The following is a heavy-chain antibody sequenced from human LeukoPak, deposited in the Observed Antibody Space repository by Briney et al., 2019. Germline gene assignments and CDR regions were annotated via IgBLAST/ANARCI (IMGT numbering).Heavy chain of an antibody. Sequence: GGSLRLSCAASGFTFSSYSMNWVRQAPGKGLEWVSSISRSSSFIYYADSVKGRFTISRDNSKNTLYVQMNSLRAEDTAVYYCAKDRGWELKLFDYWGQGTLVTVSS. CDR2: ISRSSSFI. CDR1: GFTFSSYS. D-gene: IGHD1-26*01. J-gene: IGHJ4*02. CDR3: AKDRGWELKLFDY. V-gene: IGHV3-21*01.